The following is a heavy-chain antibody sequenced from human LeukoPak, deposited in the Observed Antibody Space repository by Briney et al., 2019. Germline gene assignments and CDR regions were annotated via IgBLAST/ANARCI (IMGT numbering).Heavy chain of an antibody. CDR3: ARAIADYYGSGSYDAFDI. CDR2: ISSSSSYI. Sequence: PGGSLRLSCAASGFTFSSYSMNWVRQAPGKGLEWVSSISSSSSYIYYADSVKGRFTISRDNAKNSLYLQMNSLRAEDTALYYCARAIADYYGSGSYDAFDIWGQGTMVTVSS. CDR1: GFTFSSYS. J-gene: IGHJ3*02. D-gene: IGHD3-10*01. V-gene: IGHV3-21*04.